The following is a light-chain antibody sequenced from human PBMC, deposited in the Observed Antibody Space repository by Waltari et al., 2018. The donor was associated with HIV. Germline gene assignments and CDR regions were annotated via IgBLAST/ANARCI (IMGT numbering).Light chain of an antibody. CDR2: GT. V-gene: IGLV1-40*01. Sequence: QSVLTQPPSVSGAPGQTVTISCTGSISNIGARFDVHWYQQIPGTAPKLLMYGTNRPSGVPDRFSGSKSGTSASLAITGLQAEDEADYYCQTYDSSLSGSVVFGGGTKLTVL. J-gene: IGLJ2*01. CDR1: ISNIGARFD. CDR3: QTYDSSLSGSVV.